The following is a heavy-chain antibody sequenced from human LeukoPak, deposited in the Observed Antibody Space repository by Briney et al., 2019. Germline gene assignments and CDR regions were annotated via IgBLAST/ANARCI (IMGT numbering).Heavy chain of an antibody. Sequence: PSETLSLTCTVSGGSISNNYWNWIRLPPGKGLEWIGYIYYTGSTHYNPSLKSRVTISLDTSKSQFSPKLTSVTAADTAVYYCAKARDSNIWYPFDYWGQGTLVTVSS. CDR1: GGSISNNY. CDR3: AKARDSNIWYPFDY. J-gene: IGHJ4*02. CDR2: IYYTGST. V-gene: IGHV4-59*01. D-gene: IGHD6-13*01.